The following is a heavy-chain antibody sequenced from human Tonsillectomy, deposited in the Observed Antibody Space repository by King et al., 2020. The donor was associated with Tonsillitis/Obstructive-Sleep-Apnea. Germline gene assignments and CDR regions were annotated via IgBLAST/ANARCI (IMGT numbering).Heavy chain of an antibody. D-gene: IGHD2-15*01. Sequence: VQLVESGGGLVQPGGSLRLSCAASGFTFSTYWMSWVRQVPGKGLEWVANIKQDGSEKYYVDSVKGRFTVSRDNAQNSLYLQMNSLRAEDTAVYYCARVGVVVVVAATKYYYYYMDVWGKGTTVTVSS. CDR1: GFTFSTYW. CDR3: ARVGVVVVVAATKYYYYYMDV. V-gene: IGHV3-7*04. CDR2: IKQDGSEK. J-gene: IGHJ6*03.